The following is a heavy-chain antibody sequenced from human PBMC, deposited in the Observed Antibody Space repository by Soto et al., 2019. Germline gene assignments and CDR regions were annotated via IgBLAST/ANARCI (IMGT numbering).Heavy chain of an antibody. CDR2: INHSGST. Sequence: QVQLQQWGAGLLKPSETLSLTCAVYGGSFSGYYWSWIRQPPGKGLEWIGEINHSGSTNYNPSLKSRVTISVDTSQNQFSLKLSSVTAADTAVYYCARGESRYCSGGSCYTRHYYYYGMDVWGQGTTVTVSS. CDR3: ARGESRYCSGGSCYTRHYYYYGMDV. V-gene: IGHV4-34*01. CDR1: GGSFSGYY. D-gene: IGHD2-15*01. J-gene: IGHJ6*02.